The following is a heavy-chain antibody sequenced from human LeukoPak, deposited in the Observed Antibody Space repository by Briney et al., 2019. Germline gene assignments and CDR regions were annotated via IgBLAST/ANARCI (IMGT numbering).Heavy chain of an antibody. CDR2: INPNSGGT. V-gene: IGHV1-2*06. D-gene: IGHD2-15*01. J-gene: IGHJ4*02. CDR3: ARDPGYCSGGSCYSFDY. CDR1: GYIFTGYY. Sequence: GASVKVSCKASGYIFTGYYMHWVRQAPGQGLEWVGRINPNSGGTNYAQKFQGRVTMTRDTSISTAYMELSRLRSDDTAVYYCARDPGYCSGGSCYSFDYWGQGTLVTVSS.